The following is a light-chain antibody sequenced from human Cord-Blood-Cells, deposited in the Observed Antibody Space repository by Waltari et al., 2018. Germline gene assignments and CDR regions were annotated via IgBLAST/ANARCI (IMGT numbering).Light chain of an antibody. J-gene: IGKJ2*01. CDR1: QGVRND. CDR2: AAS. Sequence: AIQMTQSPSSLSASVGDRVTITCRASQGVRNDLGWYQQKPGKAPKLLIYAASSLQSGVPSRFSGSRSGTDFTLTISSLQPEDVATYDCLQDYNYPYTFGQGTKLEIK. CDR3: LQDYNYPYT. V-gene: IGKV1-6*01.